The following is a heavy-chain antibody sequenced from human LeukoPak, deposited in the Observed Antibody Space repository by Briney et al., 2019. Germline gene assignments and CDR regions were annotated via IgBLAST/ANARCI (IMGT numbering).Heavy chain of an antibody. J-gene: IGHJ4*02. V-gene: IGHV3-33*06. D-gene: IGHD3-3*01. CDR3: AKDTGVQFLEPAF. CDR1: GFTVSSNY. CDR2: IWFDGSVK. Sequence: GGSLRLSCAASGFTVSSNYMSWVRQAPGQGLEWVAAIWFDGSVKHYSDAVKGRFTISRDNSLNTLYLQMNSLRVEDTAIYYCAKDTGVQFLEPAFWGQGTLVTVSS.